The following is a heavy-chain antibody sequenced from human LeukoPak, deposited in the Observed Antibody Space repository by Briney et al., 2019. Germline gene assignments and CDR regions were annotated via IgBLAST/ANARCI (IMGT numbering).Heavy chain of an antibody. J-gene: IGHJ5*02. CDR3: ARGRNWFDP. V-gene: IGHV4-34*01. CDR1: GGSFNNYY. CDR2: INHSGST. Sequence: PSETLSLTCAVYGGSFNNYYWSWIRQPPGKGLEWIGEINHSGSTNYNPSLKSRVTMSVDTSSNQFSLNLISVTAADTAVYFCARGRNWFDPWGQGTLVTVSS.